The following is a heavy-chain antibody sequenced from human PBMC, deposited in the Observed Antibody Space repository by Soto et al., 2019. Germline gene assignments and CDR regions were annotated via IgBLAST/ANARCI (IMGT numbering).Heavy chain of an antibody. Sequence: PGESLKISCQASGYSFTSFWLAWVRQVPGKGLEWMGIIYPADSDTRYSPSFQGQVTISADKSISTAYLQWSSLTASDTAIYYCARQGSIANRRNWLDPWGQGTPVTSPQ. V-gene: IGHV5-51*01. CDR2: IYPADSDT. D-gene: IGHD6-6*01. CDR3: ARQGSIANRRNWLDP. J-gene: IGHJ5*02. CDR1: GYSFTSFW.